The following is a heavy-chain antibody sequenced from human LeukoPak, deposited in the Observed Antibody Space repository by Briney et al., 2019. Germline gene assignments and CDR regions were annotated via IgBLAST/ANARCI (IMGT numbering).Heavy chain of an antibody. D-gene: IGHD1-26*01. CDR1: GGSISSYY. V-gene: IGHV4-4*07. Sequence: SETLSLTCTVSGGSISSYYWSWIRQPAGKGLEWIGRIYTSGSTNYNPSLKSRVTMSVDTSKNQLSLKLSSVTAADTAVYYCAGSYYVGTSDYWGQGTLVTVSS. CDR3: AGSYYVGTSDY. J-gene: IGHJ4*02. CDR2: IYTSGST.